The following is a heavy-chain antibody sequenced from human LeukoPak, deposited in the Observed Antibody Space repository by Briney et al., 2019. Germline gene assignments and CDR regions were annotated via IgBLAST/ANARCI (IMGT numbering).Heavy chain of an antibody. CDR3: EVVTQGY. J-gene: IGHJ4*02. V-gene: IGHV3-48*02. CDR2: ISSSSRSM. D-gene: IGHD4-23*01. CDR1: GFTFSSYE. Sequence: GGSLRLSCAASGFTFSSYEMNWVRQAPGKGLEWDSYISSSSRSMQYADSVKGRFTISRDNAKNSLFLQMNSLRDEDTAVYYCEVVTQGYWGQGTLVTVSS.